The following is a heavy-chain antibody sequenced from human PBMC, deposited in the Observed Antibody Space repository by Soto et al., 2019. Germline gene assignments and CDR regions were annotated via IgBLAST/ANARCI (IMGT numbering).Heavy chain of an antibody. J-gene: IGHJ6*02. CDR2: INSDGSST. CDR1: GFTFSSYW. V-gene: IGHV3-74*01. D-gene: IGHD4-17*01. Sequence: GGSLRLSCAASGFTFSSYWMHWVRQAPGKGLVWVSRINSDGSSTSYADSVKGRFTISRDNAKNTLYLQMNSLRAEDTAVYYCARHPRYGDYDLYYYYGMDVWGQGTTVTVSS. CDR3: ARHPRYGDYDLYYYYGMDV.